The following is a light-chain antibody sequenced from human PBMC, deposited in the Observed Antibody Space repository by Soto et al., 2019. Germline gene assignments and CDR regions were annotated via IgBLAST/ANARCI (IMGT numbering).Light chain of an antibody. CDR2: TAS. J-gene: IGKJ4*01. CDR1: QGINKF. V-gene: IGKV1-16*01. CDR3: QQYESFPPT. Sequence: DIQMTQSPSSLSASVGDRVTITCRASQGINKFLAWFQHKPGTAPKSLISTASRLQSGVPSRFSGSGSGTHFTLTITTLQPEDFATYYCQQYESFPPTFGGGTRVEIK.